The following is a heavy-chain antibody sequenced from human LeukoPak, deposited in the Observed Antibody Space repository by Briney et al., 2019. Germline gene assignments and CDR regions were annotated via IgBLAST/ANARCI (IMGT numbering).Heavy chain of an antibody. Sequence: GGSLRLSCTLSGFTFSSFGMHWVRQAPGKGLEWVAFIRYDGGERYYAESVKGRFSISRDNSKNTLYLQMNSLRAEDTAVYYCAKDRLQGYFDYWGQGTLVTVSS. V-gene: IGHV3-30*02. D-gene: IGHD5-24*01. CDR3: AKDRLQGYFDY. CDR1: GFTFSSFG. CDR2: IRYDGGER. J-gene: IGHJ4*02.